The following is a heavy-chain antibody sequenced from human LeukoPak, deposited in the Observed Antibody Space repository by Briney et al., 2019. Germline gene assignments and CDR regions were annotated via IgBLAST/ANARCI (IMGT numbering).Heavy chain of an antibody. CDR1: GFTFTTYW. D-gene: IGHD6-13*01. J-gene: IGHJ4*02. V-gene: IGHV3-21*01. CDR3: ASTSSSWYRGDY. CDR2: ISSRSSYI. Sequence: GESLRLSCAASGFTFTTYWMNWVRQAPGKGLEWVSSISSRSSYIYYADSVRGRFTISRDNAKNSLYLQMNSLRVEDTAVYYCASTSSSWYRGDYWGQGTLVTVSS.